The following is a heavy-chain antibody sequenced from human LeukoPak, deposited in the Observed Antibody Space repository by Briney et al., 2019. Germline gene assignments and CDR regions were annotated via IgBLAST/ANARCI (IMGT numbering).Heavy chain of an antibody. CDR2: SYPGDSDT. CDR3: ARHPSQYCSGGSCYSIVN. J-gene: IGHJ4*02. V-gene: IGHV5-51*01. D-gene: IGHD2-15*01. Sequence: PGESLKISCKGSGYSFTSYWIGWVRQMPGEGLEWMGISYPGDSDTRYSPSFQGRVTISADKSISTAYLQWSSLKASDTAMYYCARHPSQYCSGGSCYSIVNWGQGTLVTVSS. CDR1: GYSFTSYW.